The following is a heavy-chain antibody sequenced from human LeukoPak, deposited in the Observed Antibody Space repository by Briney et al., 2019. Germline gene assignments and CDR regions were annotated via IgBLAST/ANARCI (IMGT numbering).Heavy chain of an antibody. CDR1: GGSISSYY. D-gene: IGHD1-26*01. V-gene: IGHV4-59*01. CDR3: ARVRVGATIYDPYYYYGMDV. Sequence: PSETLSLTCTVSGGSISSYYWSWIRQPPWKGLEWIGYIYYSGSTNYNPSLKSRVTISVDTSKNQFSLKLSSVTAADTAVYYCARVRVGATIYDPYYYYGMDVWGQGTTVTVSS. J-gene: IGHJ6*02. CDR2: IYYSGST.